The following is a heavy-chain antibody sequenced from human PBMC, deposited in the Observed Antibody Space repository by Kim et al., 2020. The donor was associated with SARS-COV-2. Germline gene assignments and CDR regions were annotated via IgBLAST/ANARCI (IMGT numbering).Heavy chain of an antibody. CDR1: GDSISSTNFF. Sequence: SETLSLTCIVSGDSISSTNFFWVWIRQPPGKGLEWIGSKHYSGTAYYNPSLQSRVTITVDTSNNHLSLRLSSVTAADTAVYYCARHGRVISAAFSPIAF. D-gene: IGHD2-2*01. CDR3: ARHGRVISAAFSPIAF. CDR2: KHYSGTA. V-gene: IGHV4-39*01. J-gene: IGHJ3*01.